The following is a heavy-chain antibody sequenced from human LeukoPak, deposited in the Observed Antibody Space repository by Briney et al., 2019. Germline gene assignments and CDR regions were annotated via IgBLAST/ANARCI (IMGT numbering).Heavy chain of an antibody. CDR1: GGSISSGNYY. D-gene: IGHD2-2*01. CDR3: ARFLFSRGYYFDY. J-gene: IGHJ4*02. V-gene: IGHV4-61*02. Sequence: SETLSLTCTVSGGSISSGNYYWSWIRQPARKGLEYIGRVYTTGSTNYNPSLKSRVTISLDTSKNQFSLKLKTVTAADTAVYYCARFLFSRGYYFDYWGRGALVTVSS. CDR2: VYTTGST.